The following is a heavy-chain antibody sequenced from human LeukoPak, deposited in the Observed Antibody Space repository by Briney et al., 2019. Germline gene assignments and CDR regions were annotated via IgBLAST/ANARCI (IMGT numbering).Heavy chain of an antibody. D-gene: IGHD2-2*02. Sequence: GGSLRRSFAASGFTFSSLAMSWFRQSPEKGREWVSSVSDSDENTYYADSVKGRFTISRDNSKNTLFLQMDTLRVDDTAVYYCAKVRSFGVTAAINYWGQGTLVTVSS. V-gene: IGHV3-23*01. J-gene: IGHJ4*02. CDR3: AKVRSFGVTAAINY. CDR2: VSDSDENT. CDR1: GFTFSSLA.